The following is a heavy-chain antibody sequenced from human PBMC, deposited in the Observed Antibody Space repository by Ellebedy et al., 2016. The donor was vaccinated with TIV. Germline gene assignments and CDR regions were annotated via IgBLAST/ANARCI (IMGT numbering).Heavy chain of an antibody. Sequence: GSLRLSCAVSGGSISSSNWWSWVRLPPGQGLEWLGEIYHSGTTNYNPSLKSTVTISVDKSKSQFFLKLSSVTAADTTVYFCARCPYVDTSMVPDLWGRGTLVTVSS. CDR1: GGSISSSNW. D-gene: IGHD5-18*01. CDR2: IYHSGTT. CDR3: ARCPYVDTSMVPDL. J-gene: IGHJ2*01. V-gene: IGHV4-4*01.